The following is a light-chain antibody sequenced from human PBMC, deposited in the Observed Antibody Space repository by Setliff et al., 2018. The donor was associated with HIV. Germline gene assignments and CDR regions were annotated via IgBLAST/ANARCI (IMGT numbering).Light chain of an antibody. Sequence: QSALTQPPSVSGSPGQSVTISCTGTSSDVGSYNRVSWYQQPPGTAPKLMIYEVNNRPSGVPDRFSGSKSGNTASLTISGLQAEDDADYYCSSYTSISTYVFGTGTKVTVL. V-gene: IGLV2-18*02. CDR2: EVN. J-gene: IGLJ1*01. CDR1: SSDVGSYNR. CDR3: SSYTSISTYV.